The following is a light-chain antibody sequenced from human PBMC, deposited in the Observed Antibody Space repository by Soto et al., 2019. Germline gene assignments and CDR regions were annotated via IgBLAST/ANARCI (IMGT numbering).Light chain of an antibody. CDR1: SSDVGSYNL. Sequence: QSVLTQPASVSGSPGQSITISCTGTSSDVGSYNLVSWYQQHPGKAPKLMIYEGSKRPSGVSNRFSGSKSGNTASLTIFGLQAEDEADYYCSSFTRSTAVVFGGGTKLTVL. CDR3: SSFTRSTAVV. V-gene: IGLV2-14*02. CDR2: EGS. J-gene: IGLJ2*01.